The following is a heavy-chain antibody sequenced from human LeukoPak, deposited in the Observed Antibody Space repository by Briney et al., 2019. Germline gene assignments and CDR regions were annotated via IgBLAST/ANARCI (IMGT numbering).Heavy chain of an antibody. Sequence: GGSLRLSCAASGFTFSSYTMHWVRQAPGKGLEWVAVISYDGSNKYYVDSVKGRFTISRDNSKNTLYLQVNSLRAEDTAVYYCVKDLSGRIFDYWGQGTLVTVSS. D-gene: IGHD1-26*01. CDR2: ISYDGSNK. CDR1: GFTFSSYT. J-gene: IGHJ4*02. V-gene: IGHV3-30*04. CDR3: VKDLSGRIFDY.